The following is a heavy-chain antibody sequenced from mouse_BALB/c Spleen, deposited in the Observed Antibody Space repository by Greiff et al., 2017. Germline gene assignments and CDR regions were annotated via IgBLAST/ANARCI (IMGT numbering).Heavy chain of an antibody. V-gene: IGHV1S127*01. CDR2: IDPSDSET. Sequence: VQLVESGPQLVRPGASVKISCKASGYSFTSYWMHWVKQRPGQGLEWIGMIDPSDSETRLNQKFKDKATLTVDKSSSTAYMQLSSPTSEDSAVYSCTRITAVVATDYWGQGTTVTVSA. D-gene: IGHD1-1*01. CDR1: GYSFTSYW. CDR3: TRITAVVATDY. J-gene: IGHJ2*01.